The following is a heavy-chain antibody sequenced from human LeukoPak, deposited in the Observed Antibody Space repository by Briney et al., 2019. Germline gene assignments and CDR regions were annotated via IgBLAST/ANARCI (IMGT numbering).Heavy chain of an antibody. V-gene: IGHV4-39*01. D-gene: IGHD3-22*01. J-gene: IGHJ3*02. CDR1: GGSISSSSYY. CDR3: ASSYYYDSSGYPDDAFDI. CDR2: IYYSGST. Sequence: MASETLSLTCTVSGGSISSSSYYWGWIRQPPGKGLEWIGSIYYSGSTYYNPSLKSRVTISVDTSKNQFSLKLSSVTAADTAVYYCASSYYYDSSGYPDDAFDIWGQGTMVTVSS.